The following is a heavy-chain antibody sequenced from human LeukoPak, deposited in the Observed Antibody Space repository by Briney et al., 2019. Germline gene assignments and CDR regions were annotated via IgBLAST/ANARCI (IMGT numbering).Heavy chain of an antibody. V-gene: IGHV3-21*01. CDR3: ARDAVAAAGWFDP. J-gene: IGHJ5*02. CDR1: GFTFSSYA. CDR2: ISSSSSYI. Sequence: GGSLRLSCAASGFTFSSYAMHWVRQAPGKGLEWVSSISSSSSYIYYADSVKGRFTISRDNAKNSLYLQMNSLRAEDTAVYYCARDAVAAAGWFDPWGQGTLVTVSS. D-gene: IGHD6-13*01.